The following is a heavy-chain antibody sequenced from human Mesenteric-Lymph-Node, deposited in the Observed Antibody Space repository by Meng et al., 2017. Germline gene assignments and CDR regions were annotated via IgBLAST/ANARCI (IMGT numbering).Heavy chain of an antibody. CDR3: AKDMAAAGTIESAFDY. Sequence: ASVKVSCKASGYTFTSYGISWVRQAPGQGLEWMGWISAYNGNTNYAQKLQGRVTMTTDTSTSTAYMELRSLRSDDTAVYYCAKDMAAAGTIESAFDYWGQGTLVTVSS. D-gene: IGHD6-13*01. CDR1: GYTFTSYG. J-gene: IGHJ4*02. V-gene: IGHV1-18*01. CDR2: ISAYNGNT.